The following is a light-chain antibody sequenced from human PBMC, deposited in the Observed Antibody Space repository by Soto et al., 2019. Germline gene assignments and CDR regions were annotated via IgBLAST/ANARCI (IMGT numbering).Light chain of an antibody. J-gene: IGKJ4*01. Sequence: PGGRATLSCRASQSVGSSLAWYQQKPGQAPRLLIYDASNRPTGIPARFSGSVSGTDFTLTISSLGPEDFAVYFCQQRSRSLTFGGGTRVEIK. CDR3: QQRSRSLT. CDR1: QSVGSS. CDR2: DAS. V-gene: IGKV3-11*01.